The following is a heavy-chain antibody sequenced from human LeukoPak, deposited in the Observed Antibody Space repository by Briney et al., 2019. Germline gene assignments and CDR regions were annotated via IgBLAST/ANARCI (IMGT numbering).Heavy chain of an antibody. CDR3: AREGPIVATTYYYGMDV. CDR2: IIPIFGTA. CDR1: GGTFSSYA. D-gene: IGHD5-12*01. V-gene: IGHV1-69*13. J-gene: IGHJ6*02. Sequence: ASVNVSFTASGGTFSSYAISWVRQAPGQGLEWMGGIIPIFGTANYAQKFQGRVTITADESTSTAYMELNSLRSEDTAVYYCAREGPIVATTYYYGMDVWGQGTTVTVSS.